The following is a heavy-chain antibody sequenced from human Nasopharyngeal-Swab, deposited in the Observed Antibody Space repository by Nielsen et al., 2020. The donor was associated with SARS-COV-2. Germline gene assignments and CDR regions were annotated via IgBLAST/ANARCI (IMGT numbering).Heavy chain of an antibody. CDR3: ARVSVYYYYMDV. V-gene: IGHV1-2*06. CDR1: GYTFTGYY. J-gene: IGHJ6*03. Sequence: ASVKVSCKAAGYTFTGYYMHWVRQAPGQGLEWMGRINPNSGGTNYAQKFQGRVTMTRDTSISTAYMELSRLRSDDTAVYYCARVSVYYYYMDVWGKGPTVPVSS. CDR2: INPNSGGT.